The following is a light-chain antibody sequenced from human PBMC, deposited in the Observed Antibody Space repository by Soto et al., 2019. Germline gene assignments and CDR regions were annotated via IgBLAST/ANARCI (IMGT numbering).Light chain of an antibody. CDR1: QSVSSSY. J-gene: IGKJ1*01. CDR3: QQYGPTNT. Sequence: EIVLTQSPGTLSLSPGERATLSCRASQSVSSSYLAWYQQKPGQAPRLLIYGASSRATGIPDRFSGSGSGTDFTLTISRLEPEDVAVYYCQQYGPTNTFGQGTKV. CDR2: GAS. V-gene: IGKV3-20*01.